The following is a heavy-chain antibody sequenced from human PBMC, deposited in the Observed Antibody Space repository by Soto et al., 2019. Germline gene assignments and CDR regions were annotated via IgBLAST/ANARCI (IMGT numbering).Heavy chain of an antibody. CDR1: AYTFTSHA. Sequence: SSVKVSCNASAYTFTSHAISSLRQAPGQGPEWMGGIIPIFGTANYAQKFQGRVTITADKSTSTAYMELSSLRSEDKAVYYCARGEEWHGAHWGQGTLVTESS. CDR3: ARGEEWHGAH. D-gene: IGHD3-3*01. J-gene: IGHJ4*02. CDR2: IIPIFGTA. V-gene: IGHV1-69*06.